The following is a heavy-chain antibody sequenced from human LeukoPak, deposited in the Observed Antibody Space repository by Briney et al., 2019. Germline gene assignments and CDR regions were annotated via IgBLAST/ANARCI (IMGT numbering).Heavy chain of an antibody. CDR1: GFTVSSNY. Sequence: GGSLRLSCAASGFTVSSNYMSWVRQAPGKGLEWVSSISSSSSYIYYADSVKGRFTISRDNAKNSLYLQMNSLRAEDTAVYYCARACGGDCYLSDYWGQGTLVTVSS. V-gene: IGHV3-21*01. D-gene: IGHD2-21*02. J-gene: IGHJ4*02. CDR3: ARACGGDCYLSDY. CDR2: ISSSSSYI.